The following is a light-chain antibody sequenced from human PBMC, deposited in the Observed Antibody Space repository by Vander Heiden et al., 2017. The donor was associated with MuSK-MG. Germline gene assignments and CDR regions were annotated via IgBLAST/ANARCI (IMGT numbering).Light chain of an antibody. Sequence: EILSSHTLHPLSVSPRQPAPISCKSSQRIKHSDGKTYLYGYLQKAGQHPQLLSQEVSKRLPGVPDRDSGRGSGTDFTLKIRRVEAEDVRVQCCMQSIKLHRNLGGGTKVEIK. CDR3: MQSIKLHRN. CDR1: QRIKHSDGKTY. J-gene: IGKJ4*01. V-gene: IGKV2D-29*01. CDR2: EVS.